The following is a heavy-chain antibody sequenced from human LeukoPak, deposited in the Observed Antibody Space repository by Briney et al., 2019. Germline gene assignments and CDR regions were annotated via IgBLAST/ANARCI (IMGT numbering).Heavy chain of an antibody. J-gene: IGHJ6*02. CDR2: VSYDGKYE. CDR3: AKVRGPLYHYAIDA. Sequence: GSSLRLSCAASGFMFTNCAFHWVRQAPGKGPEWVATVSYDGKYEFYSDSVKGRFSISRNDSDNTVYLQMNSLRPEDSAVFYCAKVRGPLYHYAIDAWGQGTKVTVSS. V-gene: IGHV3-30*18. CDR1: GFMFTNCA. D-gene: IGHD1-14*01.